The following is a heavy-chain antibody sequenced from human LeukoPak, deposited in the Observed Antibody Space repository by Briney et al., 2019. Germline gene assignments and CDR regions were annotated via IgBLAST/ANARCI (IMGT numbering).Heavy chain of an antibody. CDR3: ARQARTLFGVVIPIDP. D-gene: IGHD3-3*01. J-gene: IGHJ5*02. Sequence: GESPKISCKGSGYSFTSYWIGRVRQMPGKGLEWMGIIYPGDSDTRYSPSFQGQVTISADKSISTAYLQWSSLKASDTAMYYCARQARTLFGVVIPIDPWGQGTLVTVSS. CDR2: IYPGDSDT. CDR1: GYSFTSYW. V-gene: IGHV5-51*01.